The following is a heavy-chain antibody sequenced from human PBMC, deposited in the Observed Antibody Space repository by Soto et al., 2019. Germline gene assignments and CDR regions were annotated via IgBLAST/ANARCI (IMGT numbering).Heavy chain of an antibody. J-gene: IGHJ4*02. CDR1: GYNFSDLG. CDR3: ARSDYYEDTGTFEN. Sequence: AAPLKRSCKAAGYNFSDLGITWLRQTPGQGLEWMGWISGKNGNTNYAQKVQGRVTLTADTSTRTAYMEMRALTSDDTGIYYCARSDYYEDTGTFENWGQGTPVTGSS. V-gene: IGHV1-18*01. CDR2: ISGKNGNT. D-gene: IGHD4-17*01.